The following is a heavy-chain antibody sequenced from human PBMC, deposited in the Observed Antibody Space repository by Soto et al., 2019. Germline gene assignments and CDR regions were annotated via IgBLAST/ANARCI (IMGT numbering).Heavy chain of an antibody. Sequence: SETLSLTCTVSGGSISTYYWSWIRQAPGKGLEWIGYIYYSGSTNYNPSLKSRVTISVVTSENQFSLKLSSVTAADTAVYYCARAGDGSPYYFDDWGQGTLVTVSS. CDR3: ARAGDGSPYYFDD. V-gene: IGHV4-59*01. J-gene: IGHJ4*02. CDR2: IYYSGST. CDR1: GGSISTYY. D-gene: IGHD1-26*01.